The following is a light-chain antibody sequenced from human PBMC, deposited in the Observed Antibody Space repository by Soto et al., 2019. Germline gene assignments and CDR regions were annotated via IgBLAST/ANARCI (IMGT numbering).Light chain of an antibody. J-gene: IGKJ3*01. V-gene: IGKV3-11*01. Sequence: EIVLTQSPATLSLSPGERATLSCRASQSVSSYLAWYHQKPGQAPRLLIYDASNRATGIPARFSGSGSGTDFTLTISSLEPEDFAVYYCQQRSNWLTFGPGTKVDIK. CDR1: QSVSSY. CDR3: QQRSNWLT. CDR2: DAS.